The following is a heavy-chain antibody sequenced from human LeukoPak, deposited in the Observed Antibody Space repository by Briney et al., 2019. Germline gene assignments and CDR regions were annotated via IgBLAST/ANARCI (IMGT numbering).Heavy chain of an antibody. D-gene: IGHD3-10*01. CDR2: VNSDGSNT. CDR3: ARDSLFHYYFDY. CDR1: GFTFSSHW. V-gene: IGHV3-74*01. J-gene: IGHJ4*02. Sequence: GGSLRLSCAASGFTFSSHWMHWVRQAPGKGLVWVSRVNSDGSNTYYADSVKGRFTISRDNAKNTLYLQMNSLRAEDTAAYYCARDSLFHYYFDYWGQGTLVTVSS.